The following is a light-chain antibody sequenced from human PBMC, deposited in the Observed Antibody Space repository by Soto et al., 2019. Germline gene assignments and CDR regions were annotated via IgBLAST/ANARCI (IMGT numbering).Light chain of an antibody. V-gene: IGKV1-39*01. CDR3: HVSDLTPIT. CDR1: QSISSY. J-gene: IGKJ2*01. Sequence: IDVTQNKNSLSASVGDRVAITCRASQSISSYLNWYQQKPGEAPKLLIYAASNLQSGVPSRFSGGGSGTDFTLTITGLQPEDSATYYCHVSDLTPITF. CDR2: AAS.